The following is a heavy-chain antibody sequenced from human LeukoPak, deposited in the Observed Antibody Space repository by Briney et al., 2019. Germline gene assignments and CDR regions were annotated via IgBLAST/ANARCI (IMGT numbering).Heavy chain of an antibody. CDR2: INPNSGGT. D-gene: IGHD4-23*01. V-gene: IGHV1-2*02. Sequence: ASVKVSCKASGGTFSSYAISWVRQAPGQGLEWMGWINPNSGGTNYAQKFQGRVTMTRDTSISTAYMELSRLRSDDTAVYYCARDPLGVTPDYYYYMDVWGKGTTVTVSS. J-gene: IGHJ6*03. CDR3: ARDPLGVTPDYYYYMDV. CDR1: GGTFSSYA.